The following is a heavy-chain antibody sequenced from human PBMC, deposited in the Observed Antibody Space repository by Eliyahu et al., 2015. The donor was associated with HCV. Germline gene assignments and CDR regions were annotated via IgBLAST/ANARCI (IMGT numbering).Heavy chain of an antibody. CDR3: ASGGGGIAVAGTGGWFDP. D-gene: IGHD6-19*01. J-gene: IGHJ5*02. CDR1: GGSIPTYS. Sequence: QVQLQESGPGLVKPSETLSLTXTVSGGSIPTYSWXWIRQPPGKGLEWVGDIHYSGSTNYNPSLKSRVTISLDTSKNQFSLKLTSVTAADTAMYYCASGGGGIAVAGTGGWFDPWGQGTLATVSS. CDR2: IHYSGST. V-gene: IGHV4-59*01.